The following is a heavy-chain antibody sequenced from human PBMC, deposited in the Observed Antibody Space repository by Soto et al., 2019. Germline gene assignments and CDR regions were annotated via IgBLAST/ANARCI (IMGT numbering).Heavy chain of an antibody. Sequence: PGGPLRLFCAASGFTVSNNYTRWARQAPGKGLEWDSLIYSDDSTFYAESEKRRVNISRDNSKKTRVLQMNSLRDDGTFLYFCGTYTSLDYWGQGTLVTVSS. D-gene: IGHD2-2*02. V-gene: IGHV3-53*01. CDR1: GFTVSNNY. CDR3: GTYTSLDY. CDR2: IYSDDST. J-gene: IGHJ4*02.